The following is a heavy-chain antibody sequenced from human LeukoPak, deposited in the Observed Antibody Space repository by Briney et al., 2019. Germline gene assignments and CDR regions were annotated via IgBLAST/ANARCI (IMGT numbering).Heavy chain of an antibody. CDR3: ARTCGGDCSNFDY. D-gene: IGHD2-21*02. V-gene: IGHV4-30-4*01. Sequence: SETLSLTCTVSGGSISSGDYYWSWIRQPPGKVLEWIGYIYYSGSTYYNPSLKSRVTISVDTSKNQFSLKLSSVTAADTAVYYCARTCGGDCSNFDYWGQGTLVTVSS. CDR2: IYYSGST. CDR1: GGSISSGDYY. J-gene: IGHJ4*02.